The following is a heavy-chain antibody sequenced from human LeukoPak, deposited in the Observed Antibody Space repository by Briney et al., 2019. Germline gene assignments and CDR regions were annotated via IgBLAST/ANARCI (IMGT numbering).Heavy chain of an antibody. CDR1: GFTFSSYS. J-gene: IGHJ4*02. CDR2: ISSSSSYI. V-gene: IGHV3-21*01. Sequence: PGGSLRLSCAASGFTFSSYSMNWVRQAPGKGLEWVSSISSSSSYIYYADSVKGRFTISRDNAKNSLYLQMNSLRAEDTAVYYCARAPRGYSNYGDYWGQGTLVAVSS. CDR3: ARAPRGYSNYGDY. D-gene: IGHD4-11*01.